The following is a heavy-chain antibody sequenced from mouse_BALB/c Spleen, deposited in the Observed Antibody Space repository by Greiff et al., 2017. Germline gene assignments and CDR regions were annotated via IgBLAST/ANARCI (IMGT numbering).Heavy chain of an antibody. D-gene: IGHD1-2*01. CDR2: ISSGGSYT. V-gene: IGHV5-6-4*01. CDR3: TRDLHYYGSYYFDY. Sequence: EVKLMESGGGLVKPGGSLKLSCAASGFTFSSYTMSWVRQTPEKRLEWVATISSGGSYTYYPDSVKGRFTISRDNAKNTLYLQMSSLKSEDTAMYYCTRDLHYYGSYYFDYWGQGTTLTVSS. J-gene: IGHJ2*01. CDR1: GFTFSSYT.